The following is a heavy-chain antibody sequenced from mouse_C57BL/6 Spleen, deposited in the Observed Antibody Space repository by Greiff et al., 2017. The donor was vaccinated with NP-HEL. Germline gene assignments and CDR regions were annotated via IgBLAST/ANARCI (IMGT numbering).Heavy chain of an antibody. V-gene: IGHV1-18*01. CDR1: GYTFTDYN. CDR3: ARSDYSNWYFDV. Sequence: EVQLQQSGPELVKPGASVKIPCKASGYTFTDYNMDWVKQSHGKSLEWIGDINPNNGGTIYNQKFKGKATLTVDKSSSTAYMELRSLTSEDTAVYYWARSDYSNWYFDVWGTGTTVTVSS. CDR2: INPNNGGT. J-gene: IGHJ1*03. D-gene: IGHD2-5*01.